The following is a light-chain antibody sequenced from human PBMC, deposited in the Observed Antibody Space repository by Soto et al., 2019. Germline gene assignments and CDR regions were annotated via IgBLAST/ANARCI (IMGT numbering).Light chain of an antibody. V-gene: IGLV2-14*01. CDR1: SSDIGGYDY. J-gene: IGLJ2*01. CDR3: SSYTSSSTGVV. CDR2: DVT. Sequence: SALTQPASVSGSPGQSITISCTGTSSDIGGYDYISWYQQHPGKVPKLIIYDVTDRPSGVSNRFSGSKSGNTASLTISGLEAEDEADYYCSSYTSSSTGVVFGGGTKVTVL.